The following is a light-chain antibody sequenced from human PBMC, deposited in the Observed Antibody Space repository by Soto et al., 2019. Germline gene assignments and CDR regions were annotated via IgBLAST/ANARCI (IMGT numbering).Light chain of an antibody. V-gene: IGKV1-17*01. CDR3: LQHNSFPPT. CDR2: AAS. J-gene: IGKJ1*01. Sequence: EIPMTQSASTLSASVGDRVIMXCRASHSLCGRVGWFQQKPGKAPKHLTSAASNLHSGGPSRFSGSGSATEFTRTISSLQPEDFATYYGLQHNSFPPTFGQGTKVDIK. CDR1: HSLCGR.